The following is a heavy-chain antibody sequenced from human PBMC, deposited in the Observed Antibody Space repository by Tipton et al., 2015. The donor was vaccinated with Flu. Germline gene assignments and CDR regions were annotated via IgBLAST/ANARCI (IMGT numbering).Heavy chain of an antibody. V-gene: IGHV4-59*01. J-gene: IGHJ5*02. D-gene: IGHD4-11*01. CDR2: VYHTGTT. Sequence: LRLSCTVSGDSITSYFWSWIRQPPGKEMEWIGYVYHTGTTKFNPSLESRVTMSVDTSRSQISLKLSSVTVADTAMYYCARRDYSNYVSEPKNWFDPWGQGILVTVSS. CDR3: ARRDYSNYVSEPKNWFDP. CDR1: GDSITSYF.